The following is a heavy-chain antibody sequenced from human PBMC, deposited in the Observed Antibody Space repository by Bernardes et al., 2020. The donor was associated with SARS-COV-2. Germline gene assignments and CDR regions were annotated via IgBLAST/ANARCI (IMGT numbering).Heavy chain of an antibody. CDR1: GFTFSSYG. J-gene: IGHJ4*02. D-gene: IGHD1-26*01. CDR2: IWYDGSNK. Sequence: GGSLRLSCAASGFTFSSYGMHWVRQAPGKGLEWVAVIWYDGSNKYYADSVKGRFTISRDNSKNTLYLQMNSLRAEDTAVYYCARDGRVGATTGIDYWGQGTLVTVSS. CDR3: ARDGRVGATTGIDY. V-gene: IGHV3-33*01.